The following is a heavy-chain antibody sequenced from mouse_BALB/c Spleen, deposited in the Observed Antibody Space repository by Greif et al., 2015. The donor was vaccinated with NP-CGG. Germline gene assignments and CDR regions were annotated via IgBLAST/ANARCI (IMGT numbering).Heavy chain of an antibody. V-gene: IGHV1-52*01. Sequence: VHLVESGAELVRPGASVKLSCKASGYTFTSYWMNWVKQRPAQGLEWIGMIDHSDSETHYNQMFKDKATLTVDKSSSTAYMQLSSLTSVDSAVYYCARDDDYGWFAYWGQGTLVTVSA. CDR2: IDHSDSET. J-gene: IGHJ3*01. CDR3: ARDDDYGWFAY. CDR1: GYTFTSYW. D-gene: IGHD2-4*01.